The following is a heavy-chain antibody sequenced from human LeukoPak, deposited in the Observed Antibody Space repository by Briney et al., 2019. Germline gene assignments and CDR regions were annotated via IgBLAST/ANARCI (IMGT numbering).Heavy chain of an antibody. J-gene: IGHJ5*02. CDR1: GGSISSGSYY. Sequence: SQTLSLTCTVSGGSISSGSYYWSWIRQPAGKGLEWIGRIYTSGSTNYNPSLKSRVIISVDTSKNQFSLKLSSVTAADTAVYYCAREGEGDFWSGPTYNWFDPWGQGTLVTVSS. D-gene: IGHD3-3*01. CDR3: AREGEGDFWSGPTYNWFDP. CDR2: IYTSGST. V-gene: IGHV4-61*02.